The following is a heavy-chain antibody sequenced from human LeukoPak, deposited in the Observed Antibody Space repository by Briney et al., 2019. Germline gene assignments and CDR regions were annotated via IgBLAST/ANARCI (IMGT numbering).Heavy chain of an antibody. V-gene: IGHV3-23*01. Sequence: GGSLRLSCAASGFTFSSYAMSWIRQAPGKGLEWVSAISGSGGSTYYADSVKGRFTVSRDNSKNTLYLQMNSLRAEDTAVYYCAKAEYYDFWSGYYSWGQGTLVTVSS. CDR1: GFTFSSYA. J-gene: IGHJ4*02. D-gene: IGHD3-3*01. CDR2: ISGSGGST. CDR3: AKAEYYDFWSGYYS.